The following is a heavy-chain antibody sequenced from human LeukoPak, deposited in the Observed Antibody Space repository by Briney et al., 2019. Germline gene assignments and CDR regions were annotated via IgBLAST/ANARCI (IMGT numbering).Heavy chain of an antibody. CDR1: GGSISSGGYY. CDR3: AGRRYCGGGSCSDY. V-gene: IGHV4-31*03. J-gene: IGHJ4*02. Sequence: PSETLSLTCTVSGGSISSGGYYWSWIRQHPGKALEWIGYIYYSGSTYYNPSLKSRVTITVDTSKNQFSLKLSSVSAADTAVYYCAGRRYCGGGSCSDYWGQGTLVTVSS. CDR2: IYYSGST. D-gene: IGHD2-15*01.